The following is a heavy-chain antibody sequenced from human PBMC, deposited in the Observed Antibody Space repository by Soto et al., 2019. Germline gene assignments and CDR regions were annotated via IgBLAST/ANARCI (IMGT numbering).Heavy chain of an antibody. CDR2: TYYRSKWYN. V-gene: IGHV6-1*01. CDR1: GDSVSSNSAA. J-gene: IGHJ4*02. Sequence: SQHLSLTCAISGDSVSSNSAAWNWIRQSPSRGLEWLGRTYYRSKWYNDYALSVRSRITINPDTSKNQFSLQLNSVTPEDRAVYYCERFSRSGYYFDYWGGETQATVP. D-gene: IGHD3-3*02. CDR3: ERFSRSGYYFDY.